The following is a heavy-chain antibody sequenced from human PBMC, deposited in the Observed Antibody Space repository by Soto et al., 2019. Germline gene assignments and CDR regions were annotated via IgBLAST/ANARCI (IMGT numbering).Heavy chain of an antibody. D-gene: IGHD2-2*01. CDR2: ISYDGSNK. Sequence: QVQLVESGGGVVQPGRSLRLSCAASGFTFSSYAMHWVRQAPGKGLEWVAVISYDGSNKYYADSVKGRFTISRDNSKNTLYLQMNSLRAEDTAVYYCARDYYMPAGGYYYYGMDVW. J-gene: IGHJ6*01. CDR3: ARDYYMPAGGYYYYGMDV. CDR1: GFTFSSYA. V-gene: IGHV3-30-3*01.